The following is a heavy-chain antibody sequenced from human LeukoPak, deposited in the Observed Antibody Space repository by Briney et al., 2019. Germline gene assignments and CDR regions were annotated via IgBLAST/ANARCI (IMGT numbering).Heavy chain of an antibody. CDR3: ARGPFDYGD. J-gene: IGHJ4*02. Sequence: SETLSLTCAGYGGAFRGFYWSWVRQPPGEGLEWIGEINHSGSTNYNPSLKSRVTISVDTSKNQFSLKLSSVTAADTAVYYCARGPFDYGDWGQGTLVTVSS. CDR1: GGAFRGFY. CDR2: INHSGST. V-gene: IGHV4-34*01. D-gene: IGHD4-17*01.